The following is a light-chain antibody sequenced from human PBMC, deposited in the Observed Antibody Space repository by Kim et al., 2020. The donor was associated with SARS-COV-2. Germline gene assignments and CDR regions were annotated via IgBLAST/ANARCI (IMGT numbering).Light chain of an antibody. CDR1: SSDIGGYKY. V-gene: IGLV2-14*01. J-gene: IGLJ1*01. Sequence: QSITIACTGTSSDIGGYKYVSWYQQHPGKAPKLMTYDVSERPSGVANRFSGSKSGNTASLTISGLQAGDDADYYCSSYSGSSASYVFGTGTKVTVL. CDR2: DVS. CDR3: SSYSGSSASYV.